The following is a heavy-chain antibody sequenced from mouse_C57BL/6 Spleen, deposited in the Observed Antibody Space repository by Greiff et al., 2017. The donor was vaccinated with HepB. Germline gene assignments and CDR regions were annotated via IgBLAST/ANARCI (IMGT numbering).Heavy chain of an antibody. D-gene: IGHD1-1*01. V-gene: IGHV1-82*01. CDR3: ARGSSYVNYFDY. J-gene: IGHJ2*01. CDR2: IYPGDGDT. Sequence: VKLMESGPELVKPGASVKISCKASGYAFSSSWMNWVKQRPGKGLEWIGRIYPGDGDTNYNGKFKGKATLTADKSSSTAYMQLSSLTSEDSAVYFCARGSSYVNYFDYWGQGTTLTVSS. CDR1: GYAFSSSW.